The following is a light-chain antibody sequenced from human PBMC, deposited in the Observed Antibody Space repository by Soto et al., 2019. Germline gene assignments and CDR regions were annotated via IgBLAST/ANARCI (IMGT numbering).Light chain of an antibody. V-gene: IGLV2-11*01. Sequence: QSVLTQPPSVSAAPGQKVTISCSGSSSNIGSNSVSWYQQLPGTAPKLLIYDVTRRPSGVPDRFSGSKSGNTASLTISGLQAEDEADYFCCSYAGSYTLVFGGGTKLTVL. CDR1: SSNIGSNS. CDR2: DVT. J-gene: IGLJ2*01. CDR3: CSYAGSYTLV.